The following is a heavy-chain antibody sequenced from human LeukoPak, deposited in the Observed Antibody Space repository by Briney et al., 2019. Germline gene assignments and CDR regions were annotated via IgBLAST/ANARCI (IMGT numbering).Heavy chain of an antibody. D-gene: IGHD3-9*01. V-gene: IGHV1-18*01. Sequence: GASVKVSCKASGYTFTSYGISWVRQAPGQGLEWMGWISAYNGNTNYAQKLQGRVTMTTDTSTSTAYMELRSLRSDDTAVYYCARTPSIYDYYHYMDVWGKGTTVTVSS. CDR3: ARTPSIYDYYHYMDV. J-gene: IGHJ6*03. CDR2: ISAYNGNT. CDR1: GYTFTSYG.